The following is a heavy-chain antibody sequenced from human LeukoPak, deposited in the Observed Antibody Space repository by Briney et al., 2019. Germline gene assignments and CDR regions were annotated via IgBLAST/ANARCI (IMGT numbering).Heavy chain of an antibody. V-gene: IGHV3-21*01. CDR3: ARDRRYYDILTGQGNYYYYYGMDV. Sequence: PGGSLRLSCAASGFTFSSYSMNLVRQAPGKGLEWVSSISSSSSYIYYADSVKGRFTISRDNAKNSLYLQMNSLRAEDTAVYYCARDRRYYDILTGQGNYYYYYGMDVWGQGTTVTVSS. D-gene: IGHD3-9*01. CDR2: ISSSSSYI. J-gene: IGHJ6*02. CDR1: GFTFSSYS.